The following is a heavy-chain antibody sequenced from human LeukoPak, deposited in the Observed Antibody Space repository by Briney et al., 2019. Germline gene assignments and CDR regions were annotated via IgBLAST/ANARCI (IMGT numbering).Heavy chain of an antibody. J-gene: IGHJ3*02. D-gene: IGHD3-3*01. CDR1: GGSISSGSYY. CDR3: ARTYYDFWSGYYTGPGDAFDI. Sequence: PSETLSLNCTVSGGSISSGSYYWSWIRQPAGKGLEWIGRIYTSGSTNYNPSLKSRVTISVDTSKNQFSLKLSSVTAADTAVYYCARTYYDFWSGYYTGPGDAFDIWGQGTMVTVSS. CDR2: IYTSGST. V-gene: IGHV4-61*02.